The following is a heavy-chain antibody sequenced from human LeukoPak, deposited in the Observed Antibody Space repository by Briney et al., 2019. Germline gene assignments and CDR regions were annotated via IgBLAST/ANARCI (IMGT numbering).Heavy chain of an antibody. Sequence: SETLSLTCAVSGASITNYYWTWIRQPLGKGLEWIGHIYYSASTDYNPSLKNRVTISVDTSQNQFSLKLTSVTAADTAVYYCARRRDGDYDYWGQGTLVTVSS. CDR3: ARRRDGDYDY. J-gene: IGHJ4*02. D-gene: IGHD4-17*01. CDR2: IYYSAST. V-gene: IGHV4-59*08. CDR1: GASITNYY.